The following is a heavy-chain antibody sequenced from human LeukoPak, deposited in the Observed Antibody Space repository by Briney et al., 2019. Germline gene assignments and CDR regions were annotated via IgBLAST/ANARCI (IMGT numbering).Heavy chain of an antibody. CDR2: ISVASNT. J-gene: IGHJ4*02. V-gene: IGHV3-23*01. D-gene: IGHD3-3*01. CDR1: GLAFSSYD. Sequence: GGSLRLSCAASGLAFSSYDMSWVRQAPGKGLEWVSTISVASNTFYADSVKGRFTISRDNSRNTVYLQMTSLRADDTAVYYCADYGVSGVRNNFYWGQGTLVTVSS. CDR3: ADYGVSGVRNNFY.